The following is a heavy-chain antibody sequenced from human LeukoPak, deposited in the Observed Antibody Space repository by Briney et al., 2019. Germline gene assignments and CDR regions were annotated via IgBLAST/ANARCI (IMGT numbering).Heavy chain of an antibody. D-gene: IGHD3-9*01. J-gene: IGHJ4*02. CDR3: ARQDWLGDRYYFDS. V-gene: IGHV3-21*01. CDR1: GFTFSSYS. CDR2: ISTSRSYI. Sequence: GGSLRLSCAASGFTFSSYSLNWVRQAAGKGLEWVSFISTSRSYIYYADSVKGGFTISRDNARNSLYLQMNSLRAEDTAVYYCARQDWLGDRYYFDSWGQGTLVTVSS.